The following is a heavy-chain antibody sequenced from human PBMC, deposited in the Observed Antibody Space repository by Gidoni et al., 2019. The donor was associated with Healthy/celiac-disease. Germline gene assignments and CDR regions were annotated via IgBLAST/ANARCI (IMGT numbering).Heavy chain of an antibody. CDR1: GFTFGDYA. V-gene: IGHV3-49*04. D-gene: IGHD2-8*01. J-gene: IGHJ4*02. Sequence: PLVESGGGLVQPGRSVRLSCTASGFTFGDYAMGWVRQAPGKGLEWVGFIRSKAYGGTTEYAASVKGRFTISRDDSKSIAYLQMNSLKTEDTAVYYCTRGDIVLMVYATHDYWGQGTLVTVSS. CDR3: TRGDIVLMVYATHDY. CDR2: IRSKAYGGTT.